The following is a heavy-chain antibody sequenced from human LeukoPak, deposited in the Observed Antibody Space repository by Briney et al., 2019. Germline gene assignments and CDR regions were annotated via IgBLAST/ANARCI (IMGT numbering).Heavy chain of an antibody. CDR2: ISGSGGST. J-gene: IGHJ3*02. Sequence: GGSLRLSCAASGFTFSSYAMSWVRQAPGKGLEWVSAISGSGGSTYYADSVKGRFTISRDNSKNTLYLQMNSPRAEDTAVYYCARSWRDGSGNYYPYDAFDIWGQGTMVTVSS. CDR3: ARSWRDGSGNYYPYDAFDI. D-gene: IGHD3-10*01. V-gene: IGHV3-23*01. CDR1: GFTFSSYA.